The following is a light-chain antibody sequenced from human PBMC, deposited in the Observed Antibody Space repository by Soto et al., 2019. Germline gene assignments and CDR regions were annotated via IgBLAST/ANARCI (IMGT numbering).Light chain of an antibody. CDR1: QNVDHW. J-gene: IGKJ2*01. CDR3: QQYGSSPRYT. Sequence: DIQMTQSPSTLSASVGDRVTITCRASQNVDHWVAWYQQKPGKAPKFLIYDASNLESGVPSRFSGRGSGTEFTLTISSLEPEDFAVYYCQQYGSSPRYTFGQGTKLEIK. V-gene: IGKV1-5*01. CDR2: DAS.